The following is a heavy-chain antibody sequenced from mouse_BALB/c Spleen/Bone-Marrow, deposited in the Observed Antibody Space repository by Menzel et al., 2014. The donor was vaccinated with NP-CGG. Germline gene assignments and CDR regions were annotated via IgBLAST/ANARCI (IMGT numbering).Heavy chain of an antibody. CDR2: INPSNVVT. J-gene: IGHJ4*01. D-gene: IGHD2-10*01. CDR3: TRRSLLSDYYSMDY. V-gene: IGHV1S81*02. CDR1: GYTFXSYY. Sequence: QVQLQQSGAELVKPGASVKLSCKASGYTFXSYYLYWVKQRPGQGLEWIGEINPSNVVTKFNEKFKTKATLTVDKSSSTAYMQLSSLTSEDSAVYYCTRRSLLSDYYSMDYWGQGTSVTVSS.